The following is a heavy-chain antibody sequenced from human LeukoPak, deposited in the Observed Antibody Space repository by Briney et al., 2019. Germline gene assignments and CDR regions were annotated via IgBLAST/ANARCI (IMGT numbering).Heavy chain of an antibody. Sequence: ASVKVSCKASGYTFTRHYLHWVRQAPGQRLEWMGWINPNSGGTNYAQKVQGRVTMTRDTSISTAYMELSRLRSDDTPVYYCARGGRVVVAATLGYWGQGTLVTVSA. V-gene: IGHV1-2*02. J-gene: IGHJ4*02. CDR2: INPNSGGT. D-gene: IGHD2-15*01. CDR3: ARGGRVVVAATLGY. CDR1: GYTFTRHY.